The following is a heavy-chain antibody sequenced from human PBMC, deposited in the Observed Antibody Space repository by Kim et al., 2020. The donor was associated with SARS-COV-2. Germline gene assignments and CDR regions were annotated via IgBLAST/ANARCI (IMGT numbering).Heavy chain of an antibody. Sequence: SETLSLTCTVSGGSISSYYWSWIRQPPGKGLEWIAYIYYSGSTNYNPSLKSRVTITVDTSKNQFTQKLSTVTAAETAAYYCAGGWEVLRFDYWGQGTLVTVSS. CDR2: IYYSGST. V-gene: IGHV4-59*01. D-gene: IGHD1-26*01. J-gene: IGHJ4*02. CDR3: AGGWEVLRFDY. CDR1: GGSISSYY.